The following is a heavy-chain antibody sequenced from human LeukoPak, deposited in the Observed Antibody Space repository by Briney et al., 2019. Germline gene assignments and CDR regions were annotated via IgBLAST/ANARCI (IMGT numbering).Heavy chain of an antibody. V-gene: IGHV3-23*01. J-gene: IGHJ3*02. CDR1: GFTFSYYA. D-gene: IGHD4-23*01. CDR3: AKDPYGNSPGAFDI. CDR2: IRDSDSST. Sequence: GGSLKLSCTASGFTFSYYAMTWVRQAPGKGLEWVSGIRDSDSSTYYADSVKGRFTISRDNAKNTLYLQMNSLRAEDTAVYYCAKDPYGNSPGAFDIWVKGTMVTVFS.